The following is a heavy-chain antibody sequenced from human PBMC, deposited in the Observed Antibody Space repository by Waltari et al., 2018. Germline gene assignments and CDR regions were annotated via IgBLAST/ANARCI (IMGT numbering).Heavy chain of an antibody. V-gene: IGHV4-38-2*01. J-gene: IGHJ6*02. CDR2: IYHSGST. CDR1: GYSISSGYY. Sequence: QVQLQESGPGLVKPSETLSLTCAVSGYSISSGYYWGWIRQPPGKGLEWIGSIYHSGSTYYNPSLKSRVTISVDTSKNQFSRKLSSVTAADTAVYYCASYRYYYYGMDVWGQGTTVTVSS. CDR3: ASYRYYYYGMDV.